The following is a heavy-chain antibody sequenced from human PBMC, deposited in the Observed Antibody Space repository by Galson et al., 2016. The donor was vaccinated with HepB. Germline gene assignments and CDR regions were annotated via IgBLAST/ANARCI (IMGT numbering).Heavy chain of an antibody. D-gene: IGHD6-13*01. V-gene: IGHV3-9*01. J-gene: IGHJ4*02. CDR2: ITWSGDRK. CDR3: AKDRDQAAGGFDY. CDR1: GFTFHAYG. Sequence: SLRLSCAASGFTFHAYGIHWVRQAPGKGLEWVAGITWSGDRKGYADSVKGRFTISRDNARNSLYLQLNNLNPDDTAFYYCAKDRDQAAGGFDYWGQGTQVTVSS.